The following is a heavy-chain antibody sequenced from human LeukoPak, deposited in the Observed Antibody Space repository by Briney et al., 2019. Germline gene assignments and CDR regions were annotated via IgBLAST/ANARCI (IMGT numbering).Heavy chain of an antibody. CDR2: IEQDGSTK. Sequence: PAGSLRLYGSASGLTFTKIRLAWLRQAPGKGLEWVANIEQDGSTKHYVDSLKGRFTISRDNPKNSMYLQMNRLIADDPDDYYWARDTDGRIDYWGQGILVTVAS. J-gene: IGHJ4*02. CDR3: ARDTDGRIDY. V-gene: IGHV3-7*01. D-gene: IGHD1-26*01. CDR1: GLTFTKIR.